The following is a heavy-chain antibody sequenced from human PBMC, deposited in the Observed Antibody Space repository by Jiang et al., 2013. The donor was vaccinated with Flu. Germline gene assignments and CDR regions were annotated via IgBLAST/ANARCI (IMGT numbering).Heavy chain of an antibody. Sequence: GLVKPSETLSLTCNVSGYVISSGYHWGWIRQTPGKGLEWIGSVYYTGKTYDSPSLKSRVTMSVDTSKNHFSLRLRSMTVADTAVYFCARDRRSIAARPDRVWFDSWGQGILVTVFS. CDR2: VYYTGKT. D-gene: IGHD6-6*01. CDR3: ARDRRSIAARPDRVWFDS. CDR1: GYVISSGYH. J-gene: IGHJ5*01. V-gene: IGHV4-38-2*02.